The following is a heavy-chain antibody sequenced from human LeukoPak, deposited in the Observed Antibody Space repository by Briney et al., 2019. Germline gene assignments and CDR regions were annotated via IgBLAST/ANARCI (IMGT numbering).Heavy chain of an antibody. CDR3: ARAPHGSGCDY. D-gene: IGHD6-19*01. CDR1: GDSVSSNSAT. CDR2: TYYGSKWYY. J-gene: IGHJ4*02. V-gene: IGHV6-1*01. Sequence: SQTLSLTCAISGDSVSSNSATWIWIRQSPSGGLEWLGRTYYGSKWYYDYAESVQGRISVNPDTSKNQFSLRLTSVSPEDTALYYCARAPHGSGCDYWGQGTLVTVSS.